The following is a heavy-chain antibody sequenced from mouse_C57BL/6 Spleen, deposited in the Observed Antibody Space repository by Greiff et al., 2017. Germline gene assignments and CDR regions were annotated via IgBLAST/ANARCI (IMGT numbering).Heavy chain of an antibody. CDR1: GYTFTGSW. J-gene: IGHJ2*01. CDR2: ILPGSGSN. Sequence: VQLQQSGAELMKPGASVKLSCKATGYTFTGSWLEWVKQRPGHGLEWIVEILPGSGSNKSNEKFQGKATFTADTSSNTAYMQLSSRTTEDSAIYYCARRYGPYFDYWGQGTTLTVSS. D-gene: IGHD1-1*01. CDR3: ARRYGPYFDY. V-gene: IGHV1-9*01.